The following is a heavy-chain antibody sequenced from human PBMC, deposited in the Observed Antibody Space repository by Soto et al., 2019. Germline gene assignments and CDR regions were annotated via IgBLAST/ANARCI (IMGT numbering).Heavy chain of an antibody. V-gene: IGHV1-18*01. CDR3: ARDVAFDI. CDR1: GYTFTNYA. CDR2: ISAYNGNT. J-gene: IGHJ3*02. Sequence: ASVKVSCKTSGYTFTNYAISWVRQAPGQGLEWMAWISAYNGNTNYAQKLQGRVTMTTDTSTSTAYMELRSLRSDDTAVYYCARDVAFDIWGQGTMVTVSS.